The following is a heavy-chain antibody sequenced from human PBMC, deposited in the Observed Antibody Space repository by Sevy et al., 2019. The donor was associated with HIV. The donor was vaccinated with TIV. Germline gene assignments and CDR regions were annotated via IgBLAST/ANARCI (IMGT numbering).Heavy chain of an antibody. V-gene: IGHV3-11*01. CDR1: GFTFSDYY. CDR2: ISSRGSTI. J-gene: IGHJ3*02. D-gene: IGHD6-19*01. Sequence: GGSLRLSCAASGFTFSDYYMSWIRQAPGKGLERVSYISSRGSTIYYADSVKGRFTISRDNAKNSLYLQMNSLRAEDTAVYYGARTYSSGYDAFDIWGQGTMVTVSS. CDR3: ARTYSSGYDAFDI.